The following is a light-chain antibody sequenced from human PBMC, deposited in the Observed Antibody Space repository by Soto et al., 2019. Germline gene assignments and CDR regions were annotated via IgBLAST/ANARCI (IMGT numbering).Light chain of an antibody. V-gene: IGKV1-6*01. CDR1: QGIGNA. CDR3: LQDINYPWT. J-gene: IGKJ1*01. CDR2: GAS. Sequence: AIQITQSPSSLSASVGDRATMSCRASQGIGNALGWYQQTKGKTPKVLIYGASNLQSGVPPRFRGSGSGTDFTLAISRLQPEDSQTYYCLQDINYPWTFGQGTKVDIK.